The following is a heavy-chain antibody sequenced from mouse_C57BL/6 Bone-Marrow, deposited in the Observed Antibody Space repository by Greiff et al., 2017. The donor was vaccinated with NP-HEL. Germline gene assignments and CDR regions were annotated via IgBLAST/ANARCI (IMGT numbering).Heavy chain of an antibody. Sequence: EVQLQESGGDLVKPGGSLKLSCAASGFTFSSYGMSWVRQTPDKRLEWVATISSGGSYTYYPDSVKGRFTISRDNAKNTLYLQMSSLKSEDTAMYYCARPSYYGSSSWFAYWGQGTLVTVSA. J-gene: IGHJ3*01. D-gene: IGHD1-1*01. CDR1: GFTFSSYG. CDR2: ISSGGSYT. CDR3: ARPSYYGSSSWFAY. V-gene: IGHV5-6*01.